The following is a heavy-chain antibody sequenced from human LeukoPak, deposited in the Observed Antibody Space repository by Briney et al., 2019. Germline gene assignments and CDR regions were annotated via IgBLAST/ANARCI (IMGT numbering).Heavy chain of an antibody. D-gene: IGHD1-1*01. CDR2: IIGRGDST. CDR1: GFTFSSYA. CDR3: AKASGTTWDFDY. V-gene: IGHV3-23*01. Sequence: GGSLRLSCAASGFTFSSYAMSWVRQAPGKGLEWVSAIIGRGDSTYSADSVEGRFTISRDNSKNTLYLQMNSLRAEDTAAYYCAKASGTTWDFDYWGQGTLVTVSS. J-gene: IGHJ4*02.